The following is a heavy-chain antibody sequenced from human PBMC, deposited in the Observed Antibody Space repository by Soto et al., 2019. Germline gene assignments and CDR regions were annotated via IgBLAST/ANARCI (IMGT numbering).Heavy chain of an antibody. Sequence: SETLSLTCTVSGGSITRGGYYWSWIRQHPGKGLEWIGYIYNSGTTYYNPSLESRVTISVDTSKNQFSLKLTSVTAADTAVYYCAREGSYKNYYYYGMDVWGQGTTVTVSS. CDR1: GGSITRGGYY. J-gene: IGHJ6*02. V-gene: IGHV4-31*03. CDR3: AREGSYKNYYYYGMDV. CDR2: IYNSGTT. D-gene: IGHD2-15*01.